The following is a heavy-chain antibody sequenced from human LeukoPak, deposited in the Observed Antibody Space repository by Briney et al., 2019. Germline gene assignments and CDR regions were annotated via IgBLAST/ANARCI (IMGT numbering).Heavy chain of an antibody. Sequence: GESLQISCEVSGHRFTNHWIGWVRQMPGKGLEWMGIINLGDSDTKYSPSFQGQVTISLDKSISTAYLQWRSLKASDTAMYYCARRPYSGSPNWFDPWGQGTLVTVST. D-gene: IGHD1-26*01. J-gene: IGHJ5*02. CDR2: INLGDSDT. V-gene: IGHV5-51*01. CDR1: GHRFTNHW. CDR3: ARRPYSGSPNWFDP.